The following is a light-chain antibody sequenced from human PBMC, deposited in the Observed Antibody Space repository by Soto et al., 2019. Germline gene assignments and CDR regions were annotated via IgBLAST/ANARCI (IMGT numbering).Light chain of an antibody. J-gene: IGLJ2*01. CDR1: SSNIGTNT. Sequence: QSVLTQPPSASGTPGQRVTISCSGSSSNIGTNTVIWYQQLPGAAPKLLIYSDNQWPSGVPDRFSGSKFGTSASLAISGLQSEDEADYYCSAWDVSLVVFGGGTKLTVL. CDR3: SAWDVSLVV. CDR2: SDN. V-gene: IGLV1-44*01.